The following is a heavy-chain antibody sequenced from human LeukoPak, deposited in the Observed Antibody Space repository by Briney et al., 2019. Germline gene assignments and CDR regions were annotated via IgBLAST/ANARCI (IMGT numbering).Heavy chain of an antibody. CDR1: GGSFSGYY. D-gene: IGHD4-17*01. CDR2: INHSGST. CDR3: ASAFIYGDYRPFDY. V-gene: IGHV4-34*01. J-gene: IGHJ4*02. Sequence: PSETLSLTCAVYGGSFSGYYWSWIRQPPGKGLEWIGEINHSGSTNYNPSLKSRVTISVDTSKNQFSLKLSSVTAADTAVYYCASAFIYGDYRPFDYWGQGTLVTVSS.